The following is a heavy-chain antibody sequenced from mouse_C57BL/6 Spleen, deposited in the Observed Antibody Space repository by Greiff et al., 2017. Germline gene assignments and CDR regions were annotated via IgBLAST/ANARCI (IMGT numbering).Heavy chain of an antibody. J-gene: IGHJ4*01. CDR2: IYPRSGST. CDR1: GYTFTSYG. V-gene: IGHV1-81*01. D-gene: IGHD1-1*01. CDR3: ARSYYGSSPHWAMDY. Sequence: VQLQQSGAELARPGASVKLSCKASGYTFTSYGISWVKQRTGQGLEWIGEIYPRSGSTYYNEKFKGKATLTADKSSSTAYMELRSLTSEDSAVYFCARSYYGSSPHWAMDYWGQGTSVTVSS.